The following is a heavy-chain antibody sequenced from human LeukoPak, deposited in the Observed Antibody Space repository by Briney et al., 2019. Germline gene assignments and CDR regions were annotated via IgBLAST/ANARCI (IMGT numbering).Heavy chain of an antibody. CDR2: ISTSTGDT. V-gene: IGHV1-18*01. CDR3: ARDDNYGIFVNVDY. Sequence: ASVKLSCKTSGYSFILYGISWGRQAPGQGPEWMGWISTSTGDTKYTQKFQGRVTLTTDTSTSTAYMELSSLRSDDTAVYYCARDDNYGIFVNVDYWGQGTLVTVSS. J-gene: IGHJ4*02. CDR1: GYSFILYG. D-gene: IGHD4-11*01.